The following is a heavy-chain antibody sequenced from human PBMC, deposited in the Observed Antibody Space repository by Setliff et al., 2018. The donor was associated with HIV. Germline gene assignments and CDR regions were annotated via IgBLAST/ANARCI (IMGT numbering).Heavy chain of an antibody. Sequence: ASVKVSCKASGYTFTDYYMHWVRQAPGQGLEWMGWIKPNSGGTTYAQNFQGRVTMTRDTSTNTVYMELSSLTSEDTAVYYCARGGEGLANWGQGTLVTVSS. V-gene: IGHV1-2*02. CDR1: GYTFTDYY. J-gene: IGHJ4*02. D-gene: IGHD3-16*01. CDR2: IKPNSGGT. CDR3: ARGGEGLAN.